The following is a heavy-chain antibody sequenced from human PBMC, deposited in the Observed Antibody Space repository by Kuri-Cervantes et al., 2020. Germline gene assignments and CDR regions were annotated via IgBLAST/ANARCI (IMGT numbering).Heavy chain of an antibody. CDR2: IYYSGGT. J-gene: IGHJ4*02. D-gene: IGHD5-12*01. Sequence: SETLSLTCTVSGGSISSYYWSWIRQPPGKGLEWIGYIYYSGGTNYNPSLKSRVTISVDTSKNQFSLKLSSVTAADTAVYYCARGGRGYSGLDLPLSWGQGTLVTVSS. V-gene: IGHV4-59*01. CDR3: ARGGRGYSGLDLPLS. CDR1: GGSISSYY.